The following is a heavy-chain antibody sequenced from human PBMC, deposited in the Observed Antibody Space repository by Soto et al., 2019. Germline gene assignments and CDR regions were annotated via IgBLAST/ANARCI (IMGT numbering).Heavy chain of an antibody. J-gene: IGHJ4*02. V-gene: IGHV4-59*01. CDR2: LYYSGST. D-gene: IGHD5-12*01. CDR1: LGTLISFF. Sequence: SETLSLTCTWSLGTLISFFCCWFRQPPEKGLEWIGYLYYSGSTHYNPSLKSRVTISVDTSKHQFTLKMSSVTAADTAVYYCARGWLQFDYWGQGTLVSVSS. CDR3: ARGWLQFDY.